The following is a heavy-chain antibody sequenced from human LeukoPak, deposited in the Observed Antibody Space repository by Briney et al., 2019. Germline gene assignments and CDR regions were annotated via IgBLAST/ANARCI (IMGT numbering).Heavy chain of an antibody. CDR1: GYTLTNYG. CDR3: ARDFFTASYGSGSYYNPYYYGMDV. D-gene: IGHD3-10*01. J-gene: IGHJ6*02. Sequence: VASVKVSCKASGYTLTNYGVSWVRQAPGQGLEWMGWISAYNGNTNYAQKLQGRVTMTTDTSTSTAYMELRSLRSDDTAVYYCARDFFTASYGSGSYYNPYYYGMDVWGQGTTVTVSS. CDR2: ISAYNGNT. V-gene: IGHV1-18*01.